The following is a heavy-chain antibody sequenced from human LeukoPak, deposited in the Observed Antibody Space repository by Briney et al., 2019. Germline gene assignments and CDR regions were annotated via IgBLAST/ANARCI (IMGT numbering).Heavy chain of an antibody. CDR2: MNPDTGDT. CDR3: TRGSLSGSSRDY. Sequence: ASVRVSCKASGYTFTAYDINWVRLASGQGLEWMGWMNPDTGDTGFAQKFQGRVTMTRDRSIDTAYMELRGLTSEDTAVYYCTRGSLSGSSRDYWGQGTLLTVSS. D-gene: IGHD1-26*01. J-gene: IGHJ4*02. CDR1: GYTFTAYD. V-gene: IGHV1-8*01.